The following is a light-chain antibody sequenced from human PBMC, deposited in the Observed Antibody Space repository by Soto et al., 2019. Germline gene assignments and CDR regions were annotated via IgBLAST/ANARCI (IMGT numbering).Light chain of an antibody. V-gene: IGLV1-40*01. J-gene: IGLJ1*01. CDR2: GNS. Sequence: QSALTQPPSVSGAPGQRVTISCTGSSSNIGAGYDVHWYQQLPGTAPKLLIYGNSNRPSGAPDRFSGSKSGTSASLAITGLQAEDEADYYCQSYDSSLSAVFGTGTKVTVL. CDR1: SSNIGAGYD. CDR3: QSYDSSLSAV.